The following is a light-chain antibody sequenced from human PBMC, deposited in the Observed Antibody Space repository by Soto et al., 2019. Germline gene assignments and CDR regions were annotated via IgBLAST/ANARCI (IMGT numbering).Light chain of an antibody. J-gene: IGKJ1*01. Sequence: DIVLTQSPGTLSLSPGERATLSCRASQSVSSSSLAWYQQKPGQAPRLLIYGASRRATGTPDRFSGSGSGTDFTLTISRLEPEDFAVYYCQQYGSSPWTFGQGTKVEIK. V-gene: IGKV3-20*01. CDR1: QSVSSSS. CDR2: GAS. CDR3: QQYGSSPWT.